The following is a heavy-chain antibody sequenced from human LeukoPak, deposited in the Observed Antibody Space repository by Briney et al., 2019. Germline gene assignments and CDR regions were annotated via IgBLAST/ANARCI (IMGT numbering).Heavy chain of an antibody. CDR1: GFTFSNYA. D-gene: IGHD6-19*01. CDR2: TVGSGDTT. Sequence: GGSLRLSCAASGFTFSNYAMSWVRQAPGKGLEWVSTTVGSGDTTYYADSVKGRFTISRDNSKSTLFLQMNSLRAEDTAVYYCAKRHTSGWFYFDYWGQGTLVTVSA. CDR3: AKRHTSGWFYFDY. J-gene: IGHJ4*02. V-gene: IGHV3-23*01.